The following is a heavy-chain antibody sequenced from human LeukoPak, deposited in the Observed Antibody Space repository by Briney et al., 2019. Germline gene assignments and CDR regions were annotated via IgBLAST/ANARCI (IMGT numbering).Heavy chain of an antibody. CDR3: ARELVTMVRGVITTRWFDP. V-gene: IGHV1-18*04. CDR1: GYTFTSYG. J-gene: IGHJ5*02. D-gene: IGHD3-10*01. CDR2: ISAYNGNT. Sequence: GASVKVSCKASGYTFTSYGISWVRQAPGQGLEWMGWISAYNGNTNYAQKLQGRVTMTTDTSTSTAYMELRSLRSDDTAVYYCARELVTMVRGVITTRWFDPWGQGTLVTVSS.